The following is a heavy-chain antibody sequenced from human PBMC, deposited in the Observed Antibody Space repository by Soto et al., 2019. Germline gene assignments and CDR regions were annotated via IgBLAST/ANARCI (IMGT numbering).Heavy chain of an antibody. CDR2: IDLSGTTT. CDR3: ARDRVPDGIYSSDY. CDR1: GFSFRDFS. V-gene: IGHV3-23*01. D-gene: IGHD2-15*01. Sequence: EVQLLESGGDLVQPGGSLRLSCAASGFSFRDFSMNWFRQAPGKGLEWVSFIDLSGTTTYYRDSVKGRFTMSKDKSRKTVHLQMNSLRVEDTAIYYCARDRVPDGIYSSDYWGQGVLVTVSS. J-gene: IGHJ4*02.